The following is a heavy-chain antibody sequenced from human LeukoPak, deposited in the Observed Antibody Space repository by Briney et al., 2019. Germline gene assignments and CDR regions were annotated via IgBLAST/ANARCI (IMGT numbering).Heavy chain of an antibody. J-gene: IGHJ4*02. CDR2: IYYTGST. D-gene: IGHD5-12*01. CDR3: TRAQYGYAFDY. V-gene: IGHV4-59*02. Sequence: SETLSLTCSVSGGSVSSYYWTWIRQPPAKGLEWIGYIYYTGSTNYGPSLKSRVTISLDTSKNQFSLKLSSVTAADTAVYYCTRAQYGYAFDYWGQGALVTVSS. CDR1: GGSVSSYY.